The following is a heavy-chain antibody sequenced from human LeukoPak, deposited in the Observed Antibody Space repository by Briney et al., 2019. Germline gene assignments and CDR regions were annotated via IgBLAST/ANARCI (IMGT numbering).Heavy chain of an antibody. J-gene: IGHJ4*02. V-gene: IGHV3-7*01. D-gene: IGHD3-10*01. CDR3: ARDGHSSGSFDY. CDR2: IRQDGGQT. Sequence: GGSLRLTCAASELTFSGYWMNWVRQAPGKGLQWVGNIRQDGGQTHYSDSVKGRFTISRDNAKRSLYLQMNSLRPEDTAVYYCARDGHSSGSFDYWGQGTLVTVSS. CDR1: ELTFSGYW.